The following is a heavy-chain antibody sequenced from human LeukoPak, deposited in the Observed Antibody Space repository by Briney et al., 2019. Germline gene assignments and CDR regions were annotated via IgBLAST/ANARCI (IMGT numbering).Heavy chain of an antibody. CDR3: ATSSSWKYYYYYGMDV. J-gene: IGHJ6*02. V-gene: IGHV4-31*03. CDR2: IYYSGST. D-gene: IGHD6-13*01. Sequence: SQTLSLTCTVSGGSLSSGGYYWSWIRQHPGKGLEWIGYIYYSGSTYYNPSLKSRVTISVDTSKNQFSLKLSSVTAADTAVYYCATSSSWKYYYYYGMDVWGQGTTVTVSS. CDR1: GGSLSSGGYY.